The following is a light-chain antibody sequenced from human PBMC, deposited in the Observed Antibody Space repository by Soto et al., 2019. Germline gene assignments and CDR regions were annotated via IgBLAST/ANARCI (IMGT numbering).Light chain of an antibody. CDR3: QQRSNWPPIT. CDR2: DAS. J-gene: IGKJ5*01. Sequence: EIVMTQSPATLSLSPGESATLSVMAGQSISGELAWYQQQQPGQAPRLLIYDASNRATGIPARFSGSGSGTDFTLTISSLEPEDFAVYYCQQRSNWPPITFGQGTRLEIK. CDR1: QSISGE. V-gene: IGKV3-11*01.